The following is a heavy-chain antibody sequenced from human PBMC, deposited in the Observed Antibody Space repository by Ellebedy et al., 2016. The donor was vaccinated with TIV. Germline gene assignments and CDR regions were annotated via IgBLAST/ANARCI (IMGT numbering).Heavy chain of an antibody. CDR3: AKDSKRWPPESGYFDY. CDR2: ISGSGGSI. V-gene: IGHV3-23*01. CDR1: GVTFSSYG. D-gene: IGHD6-19*01. Sequence: GESLKISXTASGVTFSSYGMTWVRQASGKGLEWVSFISGSGGSIYYADSVKGRFTISRDNSKNTVYLQMNNLRAEDTAIYYCAKDSKRWPPESGYFDYWGQGTLSPSPQ. J-gene: IGHJ4*02.